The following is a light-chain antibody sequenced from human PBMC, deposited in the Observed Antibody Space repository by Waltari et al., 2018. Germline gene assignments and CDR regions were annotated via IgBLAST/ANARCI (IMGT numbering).Light chain of an antibody. Sequence: QTVVTQEQSLSVSPGGTVTLTCAFSSGSHSSTYYASWYQQRPGQPPRTLVYKATTRSSGVPDRFSGSVLGNKAVLIITGAQAEDESTYYCLLYMGSGIWVFGGGTKLTVL. J-gene: IGLJ3*02. CDR2: KAT. V-gene: IGLV8-61*01. CDR3: LLYMGSGIWV. CDR1: SGSHSSTYY.